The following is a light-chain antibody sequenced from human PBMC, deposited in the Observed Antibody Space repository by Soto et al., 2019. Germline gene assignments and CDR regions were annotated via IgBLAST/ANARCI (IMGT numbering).Light chain of an antibody. J-gene: IGKJ5*01. CDR2: GAS. CDR1: QSVSSSY. Sequence: EIVLTQSPGTLSVSPGERATLSCRASQSVSSSYLAWYQQKPGQAPRLLIYGASSRATGIPDRFSGSGSGTDFTLTISRLEPGDFAVYYCQQYGSSSTLGPGPRLEI. CDR3: QQYGSSST. V-gene: IGKV3-20*01.